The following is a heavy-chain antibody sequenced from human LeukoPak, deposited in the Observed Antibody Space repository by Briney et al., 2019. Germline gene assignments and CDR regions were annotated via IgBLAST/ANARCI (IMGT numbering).Heavy chain of an antibody. Sequence: GASVKVSCKASGYTFTSYDINWVRQATGQGLEWMGWMNPNSGNTGYAQKFQGRVTITRNTSISTAYMELSSLRSEDTAVYYCARGVEQLETGYWLDPWGQGTLVTVSS. CDR2: MNPNSGNT. V-gene: IGHV1-8*03. CDR3: ARGVEQLETGYWLDP. D-gene: IGHD6-6*01. J-gene: IGHJ5*02. CDR1: GYTFTSYD.